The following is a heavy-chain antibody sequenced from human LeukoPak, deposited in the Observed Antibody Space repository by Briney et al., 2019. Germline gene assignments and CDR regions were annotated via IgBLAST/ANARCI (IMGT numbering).Heavy chain of an antibody. Sequence: GGSLRLSCAASGFTFSSYAISWVRQAPGKGREWVSGISGSGGSRFYADSVKGRFTISRDNSRNTLYLQMNSLRPEDTAIYYCAQNLPGQYSSGWLYYFDYWGQGTLVTVSS. V-gene: IGHV3-23*01. J-gene: IGHJ4*02. D-gene: IGHD6-19*01. CDR3: AQNLPGQYSSGWLYYFDY. CDR2: ISGSGGSR. CDR1: GFTFSSYA.